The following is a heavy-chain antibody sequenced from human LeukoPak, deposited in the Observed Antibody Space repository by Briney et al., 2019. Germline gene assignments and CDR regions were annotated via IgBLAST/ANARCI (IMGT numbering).Heavy chain of an antibody. Sequence: GGSLRLSCAASGFTVSFNYMIWVRQAPGKGLEWVSAISGSGGSTYYADSVKGRFTISRDNSKNTLYLQMNSLRAEDTAVYYCAKGRPLIVVVPAAPDYWGQGTLVTVSS. V-gene: IGHV3-23*01. D-gene: IGHD2-2*01. J-gene: IGHJ4*02. CDR1: GFTVSFNY. CDR2: ISGSGGST. CDR3: AKGRPLIVVVPAAPDY.